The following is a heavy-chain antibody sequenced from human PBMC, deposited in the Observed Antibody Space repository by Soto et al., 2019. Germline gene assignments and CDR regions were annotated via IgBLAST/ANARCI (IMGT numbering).Heavy chain of an antibody. CDR1: GFTFSSYG. CDR2: ISYDGSNK. CDR3: AKGMVSGGDYAGISGSAFDI. D-gene: IGHD4-17*01. V-gene: IGHV3-30*18. J-gene: IGHJ3*02. Sequence: QVQLVESGGGVVQPGRSLRLSCAASGFTFSSYGMHWVRQAPGKGLEWVAVISYDGSNKYYADSVKGRFTISRDNSKNTLYLQMNSLRAEDTAVYYCAKGMVSGGDYAGISGSAFDIWGHGTMVTVSS.